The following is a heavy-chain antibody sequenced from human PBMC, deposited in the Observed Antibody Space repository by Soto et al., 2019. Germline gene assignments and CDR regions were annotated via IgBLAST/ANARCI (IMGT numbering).Heavy chain of an antibody. CDR1: GFTFSNTW. Sequence: EVQLVESGGGLVKPGGSLTLSCVATGFTFSNTWINWVRLAPGKGREWVGRIKDKTEGEATDYAAPVKGRFTISRDDSKNTLYLQMNSLKSEDTALYDCTTYVESMGWYHFDNWGQGTLVTVYS. V-gene: IGHV3-15*01. CDR2: IKDKTEGEAT. J-gene: IGHJ4*02. CDR3: TTYVESMGWYHFDN. D-gene: IGHD6-19*01.